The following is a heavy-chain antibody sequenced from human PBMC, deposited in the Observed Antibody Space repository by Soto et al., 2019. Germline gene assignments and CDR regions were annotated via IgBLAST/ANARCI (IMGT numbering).Heavy chain of an antibody. Sequence: GGSLRLSCAASGFTFSSYAMSWVRQAPGKGLEWVSAISGSGGSTYYADSVKGRFTISRDNSKNTLYLQMNSLRAEDTAVYYCARYCSGGSCYLHSYDYWGRGTLVTVSS. CDR2: ISGSGGST. CDR1: GFTFSSYA. J-gene: IGHJ4*02. V-gene: IGHV3-23*01. D-gene: IGHD2-15*01. CDR3: ARYCSGGSCYLHSYDY.